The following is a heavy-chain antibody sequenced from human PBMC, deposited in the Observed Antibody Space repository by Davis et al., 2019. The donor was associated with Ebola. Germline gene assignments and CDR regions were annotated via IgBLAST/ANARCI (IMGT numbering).Heavy chain of an antibody. V-gene: IGHV3-74*01. D-gene: IGHD3-10*01. CDR2: MNEDGTIT. J-gene: IGHJ4*02. CDR3: AKGFGGHSDF. CDR1: GFPLGSNW. Sequence: GESLKTPFAALGFPLGSNWIHWVTQAPGQGLVWASRMNEDGTITSYAASVRGRFTIFRDNAKNTLYLQMNNLGPEDTAIYYCAKGFGGHSDFWGQGTLVTVSS.